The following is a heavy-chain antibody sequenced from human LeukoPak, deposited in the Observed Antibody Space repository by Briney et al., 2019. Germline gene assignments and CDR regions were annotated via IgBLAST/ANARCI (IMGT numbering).Heavy chain of an antibody. CDR1: GFDFSSNW. Sequence: PGGSLRLSCAASGFDFSSNWMHWVRHAPGQGLVWVSRIKGDGISTNYADSVKGRFTISRDIAKNTLYLQMDSLRADDTAVYYCARYSGSYYYPPAWDLWGQGTLVTVSP. CDR3: ARYSGSYYYPPAWDL. CDR2: IKGDGIST. D-gene: IGHD1-26*01. J-gene: IGHJ4*02. V-gene: IGHV3-74*01.